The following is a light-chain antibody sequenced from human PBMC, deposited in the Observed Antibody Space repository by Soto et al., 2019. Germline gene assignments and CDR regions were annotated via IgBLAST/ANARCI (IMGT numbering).Light chain of an antibody. CDR2: DAS. CDR1: QSVGSY. Sequence: EIMLTQSPATLSLSPGDRATLSCRASQSVGSYLGWYQQKPGQAPRLLIYDASNRATGIPARFSGSGSGTEFTLTISSLEPEDFAVYFCQQRSSSLTFGGGTKVDIK. CDR3: QQRSSSLT. J-gene: IGKJ4*01. V-gene: IGKV3-11*01.